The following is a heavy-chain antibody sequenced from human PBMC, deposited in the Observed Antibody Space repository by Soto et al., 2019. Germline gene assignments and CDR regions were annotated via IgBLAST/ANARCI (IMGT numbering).Heavy chain of an antibody. Sequence: QVQLQESGPGLVKPSQTLSLTCTVSGGSISSGGYYWSWIRQHPGKGLEWIGYIYYSGSTYYNPSLKSRVTISVDTSKNQFSLKLSSVTAADTAVYYCARDGFTRSGYRKNTDPDWYFDLWGRGTLVTVSS. D-gene: IGHD5-12*01. V-gene: IGHV4-31*03. J-gene: IGHJ2*01. CDR1: GGSISSGGYY. CDR3: ARDGFTRSGYRKNTDPDWYFDL. CDR2: IYYSGST.